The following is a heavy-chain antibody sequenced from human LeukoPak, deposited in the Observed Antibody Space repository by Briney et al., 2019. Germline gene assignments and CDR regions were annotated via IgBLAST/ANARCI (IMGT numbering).Heavy chain of an antibody. J-gene: IGHJ4*02. D-gene: IGHD3-22*01. Sequence: GRSLRLSCAASGFTFSSYTMHWVRQAPGQGLEWVAVISYDGSNKYYADSVKGRFTISRDNSKNTLYLQMNSLRADDTAVYYCAPSSSGYYVHFDYWGQGTLVTVSS. V-gene: IGHV3-30-3*01. CDR3: APSSSGYYVHFDY. CDR2: ISYDGSNK. CDR1: GFTFSSYT.